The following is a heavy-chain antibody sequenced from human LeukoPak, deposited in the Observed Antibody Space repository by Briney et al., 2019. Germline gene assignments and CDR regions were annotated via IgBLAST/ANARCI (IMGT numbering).Heavy chain of an antibody. CDR1: GFTFSSYS. CDR3: ARGGWDYYDSSGSSFQH. V-gene: IGHV3-21*01. Sequence: GGSLRLSCAASGFTFSSYSMNWVRQAPGKGLEWVSSISSSSYYIYYADSVKGRFTISRDNAKNSLYLQMNSLRAEDTAVYYCARGGWDYYDSSGSSFQHWGQGTLVTVSS. D-gene: IGHD3-22*01. CDR2: ISSSSYYI. J-gene: IGHJ1*01.